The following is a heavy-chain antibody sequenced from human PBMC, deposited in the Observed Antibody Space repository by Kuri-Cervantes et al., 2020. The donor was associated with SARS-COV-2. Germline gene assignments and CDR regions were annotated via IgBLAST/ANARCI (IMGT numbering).Heavy chain of an antibody. V-gene: IGHV3-48*01. CDR1: GFTFSSYG. CDR3: ARDLSSGLCDFDY. J-gene: IGHJ4*02. Sequence: GESLKISCAASGFTFSSYGMDWVRQAPGKGLEWVSYISSSSSTIYYADSVKGRFTISRDNAKNSLYLQMNSLRAEDTAVYYCARDLSSGLCDFDYWGQGTLVTVSS. CDR2: ISSSSSTI. D-gene: IGHD2-2*01.